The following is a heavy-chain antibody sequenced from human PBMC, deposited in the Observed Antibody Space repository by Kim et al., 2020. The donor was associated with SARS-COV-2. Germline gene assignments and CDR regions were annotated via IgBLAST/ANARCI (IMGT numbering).Heavy chain of an antibody. J-gene: IGHJ6*01. CDR3: ARGARRYCSSTSCPGGMDV. CDR2: INPSGGST. V-gene: IGHV1-46*01. Sequence: ASVKVSCKASGYTFTSYYMHWVRQAPGQGLEWMGIINPSGGSTSYAQKFQGRVTMTRDTSTSTVYMELSSLRSEDTAVYYCARGARRYCSSTSCPGGMDVWGQGSTVTVSS. CDR1: GYTFTSYY. D-gene: IGHD2-2*01.